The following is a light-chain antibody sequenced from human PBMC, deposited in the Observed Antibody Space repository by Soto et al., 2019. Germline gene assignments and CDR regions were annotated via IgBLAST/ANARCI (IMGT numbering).Light chain of an antibody. CDR3: QQRSNWPPIT. CDR2: DAS. Sequence: ENVLTQSPATLSLSPGGRATLSCRASQSVSSYLAWYQQKPGQAPRLLIYDASNRATGIPARFSGSGSGTDFTLTISSLEPEDFAVYYCQQRSNWPPITFGQGTLLEIK. J-gene: IGKJ5*01. CDR1: QSVSSY. V-gene: IGKV3-11*01.